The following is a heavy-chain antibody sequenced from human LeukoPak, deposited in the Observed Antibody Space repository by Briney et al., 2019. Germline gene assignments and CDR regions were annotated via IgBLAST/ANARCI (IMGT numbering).Heavy chain of an antibody. J-gene: IGHJ4*02. D-gene: IGHD2-15*01. Sequence: GGSLRLSCAASGFTFSSYAMSWVRQAPGKGLEWVSGISGSGGSTYYADSVKGRFTISRDNSKNTLYLQMNSLRAEDTAVYYCAKQRQVVAATPELDYWGQGTLVTVSS. CDR3: AKQRQVVAATPELDY. CDR1: GFTFSSYA. V-gene: IGHV3-23*01. CDR2: ISGSGGST.